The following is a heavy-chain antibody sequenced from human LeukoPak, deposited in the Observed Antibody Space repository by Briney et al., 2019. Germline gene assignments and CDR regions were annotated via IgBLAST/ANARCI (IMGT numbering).Heavy chain of an antibody. CDR1: GFSFISYG. Sequence: GGSLRLSCAASGFSFISYGMHWVRQAPGKGLEWVGVISDDGRSKDYADSVKGRFTISRDNFKDTLYLQMNSLRAEDTAVYYCAKRPSDYGDYVSYFDYWGRGTLVTVSS. V-gene: IGHV3-30*18. CDR3: AKRPSDYGDYVSYFDY. CDR2: ISDDGRSK. D-gene: IGHD4-17*01. J-gene: IGHJ4*02.